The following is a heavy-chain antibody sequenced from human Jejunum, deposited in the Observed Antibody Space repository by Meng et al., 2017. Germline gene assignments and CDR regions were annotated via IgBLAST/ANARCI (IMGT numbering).Heavy chain of an antibody. CDR2: IRNKRYGGTI. V-gene: IGHV3-49*04. CDR3: TRGGASGQYYFDY. CDR1: GFTFGDSA. Sequence: GGSLRLSCIASGFTFGDSALSWVRQAPGKGLEWVSFIRNKRYGGTIQYAASVKGRFTMSRDDSKSIVYLEMTSLKTEDTAMYYCTRGGASGQYYFDYWSQGTLVTVSS. J-gene: IGHJ4*02. D-gene: IGHD3-16*01.